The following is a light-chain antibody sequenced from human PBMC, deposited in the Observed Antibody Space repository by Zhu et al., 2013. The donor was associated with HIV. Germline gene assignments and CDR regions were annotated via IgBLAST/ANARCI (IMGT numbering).Light chain of an antibody. J-gene: IGKJ5*01. V-gene: IGKV3-11*01. CDR2: DAS. CDR3: QQRSNWPPSIT. CDR1: QRLTSNY. Sequence: EVVLTQSPATLSLSPGEKATLSCRASQRLTSNYLAWYQLKPGQAPRLLIYDASNRATGIPSRFSGSGSGTDFTLTISSLEPEDFAVYYCQQRSNWPPSITFGQGTRLEIK.